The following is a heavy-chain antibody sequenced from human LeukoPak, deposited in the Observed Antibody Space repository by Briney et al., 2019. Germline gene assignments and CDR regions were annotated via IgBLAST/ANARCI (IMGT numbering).Heavy chain of an antibody. Sequence: GASVKFSFKASGCTFTSYYMHWGRRAPGQGLGGMGWISAYNANTNYAQKLQGRVTMTTDTSTSTAYMELRSLRSDDTAVYYCARVSRAVAGRDFDYWGQGTLVTVSS. CDR2: ISAYNANT. D-gene: IGHD6-19*01. CDR3: ARVSRAVAGRDFDY. V-gene: IGHV1-18*04. CDR1: GCTFTSYY. J-gene: IGHJ4*02.